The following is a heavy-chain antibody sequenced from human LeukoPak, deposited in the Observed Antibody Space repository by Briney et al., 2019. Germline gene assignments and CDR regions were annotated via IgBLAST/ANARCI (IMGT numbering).Heavy chain of an antibody. V-gene: IGHV3-23*01. CDR3: AKDVWWSVS. CDR1: GFTFSNAW. J-gene: IGHJ5*02. Sequence: GGSLRLSCAASGFTFSNAWMNWVRQAPGKGLEWVSAISANGVDTFYAPSVKGRFTISRDNSKNTLYLQINSLRAEDTAIYYCAKDVWWSVSWGQGTLVTVSS. CDR2: ISANGVDT. D-gene: IGHD2-8*02.